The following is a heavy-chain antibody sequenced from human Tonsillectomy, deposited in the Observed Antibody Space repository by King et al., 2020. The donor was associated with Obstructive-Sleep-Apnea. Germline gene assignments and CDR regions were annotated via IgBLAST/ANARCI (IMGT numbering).Heavy chain of an antibody. CDR2: ISYDGSAK. D-gene: IGHD3-3*01. CDR1: GFTFSTCA. Sequence: QLQLVQSGGGVVQPGRSLRLSCAASGFTFSTCAMHWVRQAPGRGLEWVALISYDGSAKSYGDSVKGRFTISRDNSKNTLYLQMNSLRAEDTAVYYCAREASEYAFWSGYHRYYFDYWGQGTLVTVSS. CDR3: AREASEYAFWSGYHRYYFDY. V-gene: IGHV3-30*04. J-gene: IGHJ4*02.